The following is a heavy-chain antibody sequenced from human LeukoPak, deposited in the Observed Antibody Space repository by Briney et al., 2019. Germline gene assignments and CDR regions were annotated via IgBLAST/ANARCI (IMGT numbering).Heavy chain of an antibody. CDR3: AKDLYSSGWYRYDAFDI. Sequence: GGCLRLSCAASGFTFSTYWMSWVRQAPGKGLEWVANIKEDGSEKHYVDSVKGRFTISRDNSKNTLYLQMNSLRAEDTAVYYCAKDLYSSGWYRYDAFDIWGQGTMVTVSS. J-gene: IGHJ3*02. D-gene: IGHD6-19*01. CDR1: GFTFSTYW. V-gene: IGHV3-7*03. CDR2: IKEDGSEK.